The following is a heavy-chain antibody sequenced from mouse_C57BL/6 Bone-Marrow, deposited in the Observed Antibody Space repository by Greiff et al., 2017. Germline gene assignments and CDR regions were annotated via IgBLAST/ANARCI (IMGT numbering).Heavy chain of an antibody. Sequence: EVQLQQSGPGLVKPSQSLSLTCSVTGYSITSGYYWNWIRQFPGNKLEWMSYISYDGSNNYNPSLKNRISITRDTSKNQFFLKLNSVTTEDTATYYCARRAYAWCAYWGQGSLVTVSA. CDR2: ISYDGSN. CDR1: GYSITSGYY. D-gene: IGHD1-1*01. CDR3: ARRAYAWCAY. J-gene: IGHJ3*01. V-gene: IGHV3-6*01.